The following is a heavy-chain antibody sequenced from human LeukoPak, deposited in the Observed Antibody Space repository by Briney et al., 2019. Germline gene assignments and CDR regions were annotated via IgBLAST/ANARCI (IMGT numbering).Heavy chain of an antibody. CDR2: ISYDGNNK. Sequence: GTSLRLSCAASGFTFSSYAMHWVRQAPGKGLEWVAVISYDGNNKYYADSVKGRFTISRDNSKNTLYLQMNSLRVEETAVYSCARGPLGYCSGSTCSNFDYWGQGALVTVSS. V-gene: IGHV3-30-3*01. J-gene: IGHJ4*02. CDR3: ARGPLGYCSGSTCSNFDY. CDR1: GFTFSSYA. D-gene: IGHD2-15*01.